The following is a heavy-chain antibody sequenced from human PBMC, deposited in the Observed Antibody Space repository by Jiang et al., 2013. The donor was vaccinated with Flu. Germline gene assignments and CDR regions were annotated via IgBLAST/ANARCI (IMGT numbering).Heavy chain of an antibody. D-gene: IGHD1-26*01. CDR3: ARDKGWELLY. V-gene: IGHV1-3*01. CDR2: INGGNGYT. CDR1: GYTFTNYA. J-gene: IGHJ4*02. Sequence: EVKKPGASVKVSCKASGYTFTNYAMHWVRQAPGQRLEWMGWINGGNGYTKYSQKFQGRVTITRDTSASTAYMELSSLRSEDTAVYYCARDKGWELLYWGQGTLVSVSS.